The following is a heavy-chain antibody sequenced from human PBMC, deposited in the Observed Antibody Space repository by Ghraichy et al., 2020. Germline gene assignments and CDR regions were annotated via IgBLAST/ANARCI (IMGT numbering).Heavy chain of an antibody. V-gene: IGHV3-23*01. J-gene: IGHJ4*02. D-gene: IGHD3-3*01. Sequence: GASLRLSCAASGFTFSSYAMSWVRQAPGKGLEWVSAISGSGGSTYYADSVKGRFTISRDNSKNTLYLQMNSLRAEDTAVYYCARTFWSGYSTFDYWGQGTLVTVSS. CDR3: ARTFWSGYSTFDY. CDR1: GFTFSSYA. CDR2: ISGSGGST.